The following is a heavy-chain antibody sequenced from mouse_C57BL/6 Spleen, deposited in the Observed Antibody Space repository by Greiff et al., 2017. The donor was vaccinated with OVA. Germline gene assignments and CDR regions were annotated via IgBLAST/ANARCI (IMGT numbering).Heavy chain of an antibody. CDR3: ARKGQANWAWFAD. Sequence: VQLKESGPELVKPGASVKISCKASGYSFTDYNMNWVKQSNGKSLEWIGVINPNYGTTSSNQKFKGKATLTVEQSSRTAYMQLNSLTSEDSAVYYCARKGQANWAWFADWGQGTLVTVSA. D-gene: IGHD4-1*01. J-gene: IGHJ3*01. CDR1: GYSFTDYN. CDR2: INPNYGTT. V-gene: IGHV1-39*01.